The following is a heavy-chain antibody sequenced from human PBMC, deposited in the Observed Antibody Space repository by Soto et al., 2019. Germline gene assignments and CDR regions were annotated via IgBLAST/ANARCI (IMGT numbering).Heavy chain of an antibody. Sequence: QVQLQESGPGLVKPSETLSLTCTVSGGSISSYYWSWIWQPPGKGLEWIGYIYYSGSTNYNPSLTSRVTISVDTSKNQFSLKLSSVTAADTAVYYCARVGRDYGDSIYYYGMDVWGQGTTVTVSS. CDR3: ARVGRDYGDSIYYYGMDV. CDR2: IYYSGST. D-gene: IGHD4-17*01. J-gene: IGHJ6*02. CDR1: GGSISSYY. V-gene: IGHV4-59*01.